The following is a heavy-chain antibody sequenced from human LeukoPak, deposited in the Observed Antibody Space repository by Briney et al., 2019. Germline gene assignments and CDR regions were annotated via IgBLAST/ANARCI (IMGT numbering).Heavy chain of an antibody. J-gene: IGHJ4*02. CDR3: AKSSSGYSLDY. CDR2: IRYDGNNK. CDR1: GFTFSSYG. D-gene: IGHD3-22*01. Sequence: GGSLRLSCAASGFTFSSYGMHWVRQAPGKGLEWVAFIRYDGNNKYYADSVKGRFTISRDNSKNTLYLQMNSLRAEDTAVYYCAKSSSGYSLDYWGQGTLVTVSS. V-gene: IGHV3-30*02.